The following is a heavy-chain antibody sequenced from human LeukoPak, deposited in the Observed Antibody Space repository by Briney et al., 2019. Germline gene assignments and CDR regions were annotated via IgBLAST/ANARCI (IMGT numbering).Heavy chain of an antibody. CDR1: GGSISSGGYY. J-gene: IGHJ1*01. V-gene: IGHV4-39*07. CDR2: IYYSGSA. CDR3: ARDEYSSSPISTGLIQH. Sequence: SETLSLTCTVSGGSISSGGYYWGWIRQPPGKGLEWIGSIYYSGSAYYNPSLKSRVTISVDTSKNQFSLRLSSVTAADTAVYYCARDEYSSSPISTGLIQHWGQGTLVTVSS. D-gene: IGHD6-13*01.